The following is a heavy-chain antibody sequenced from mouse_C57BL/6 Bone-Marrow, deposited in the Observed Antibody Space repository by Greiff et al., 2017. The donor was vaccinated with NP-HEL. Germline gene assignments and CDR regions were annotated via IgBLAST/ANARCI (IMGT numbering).Heavy chain of an antibody. CDR2: IDPSDSYT. J-gene: IGHJ2*01. Sequence: VQLQQSGAELVMPGASVKLSCKASGYTFTSYWMHWVKQRPGQGLAWIGEIDPSDSYTNYNQTFKGQSTLTVDKSSSTAYMQLSSLTSEDYAVYYCARGDYFDYWGQGTTLTVSS. V-gene: IGHV1-69*01. CDR3: ARGDYFDY. CDR1: GYTFTSYW.